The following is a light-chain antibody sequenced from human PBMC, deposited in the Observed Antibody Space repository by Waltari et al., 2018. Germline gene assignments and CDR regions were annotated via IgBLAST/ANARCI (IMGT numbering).Light chain of an antibody. J-gene: IGLJ1*01. V-gene: IGLV2-14*03. CDR1: SSYVGTYNY. Sequence: QSALTQPASVSGSPGQSITISCTGTSSYVGTYNYVSWYQQHPGKAPKLMIFDVSNRPSGVSNRFSASKSGNTASLTISGLQAEDEADYYCSSYTGSNTYVFGSGTKVTVL. CDR2: DVS. CDR3: SSYTGSNTYV.